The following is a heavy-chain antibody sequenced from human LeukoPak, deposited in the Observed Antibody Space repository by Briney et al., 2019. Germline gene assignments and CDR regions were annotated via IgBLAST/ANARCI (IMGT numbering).Heavy chain of an antibody. V-gene: IGHV3-7*01. J-gene: IGHJ4*02. D-gene: IGHD3-9*01. CDR3: ARDRGYFDWLLDY. CDR2: IKQDGSEK. CDR1: GFTFSSYW. Sequence: GGSLRLSCAASGFTFSSYWTSWVRQAPGKGLEWVANIKQDGSEKYYVDSVKGRFTISRDNAKNSLYLQMNSLRAEDTAVYYCARDRGYFDWLLDYWGQGTLVTVSS.